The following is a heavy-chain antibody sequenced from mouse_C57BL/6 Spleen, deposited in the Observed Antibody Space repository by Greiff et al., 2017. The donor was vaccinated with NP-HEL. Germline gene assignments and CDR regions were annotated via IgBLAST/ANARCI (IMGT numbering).Heavy chain of an antibody. D-gene: IGHD1-1*01. CDR1: GFTFSDYY. CDR3: ARGFRRYRYYFDY. J-gene: IGHJ2*01. CDR2: ISNGGGST. V-gene: IGHV5-12*01. Sequence: EVKLMESGGGLVQPGGSLKLSCAASGFTFSDYYMYWVRQTPEKRLEWVAYISNGGGSTYYLDTVKGRFTISRDNAKNTLYLQMSRLKSEDTAMYYCARGFRRYRYYFDYWGQGTTLTVSS.